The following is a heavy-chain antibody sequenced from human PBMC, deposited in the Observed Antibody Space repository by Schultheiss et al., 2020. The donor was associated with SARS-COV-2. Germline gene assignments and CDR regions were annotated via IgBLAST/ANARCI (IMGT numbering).Heavy chain of an antibody. CDR3: AREYYYDSSAYYPPDF. CDR2: LWYDGSNR. V-gene: IGHV3-33*08. CDR1: GFTVGSYS. J-gene: IGHJ4*02. Sequence: GGSLRLSCAASGFTVGSYSMNWVRQAPGKGLEWVALLWYDGSNRHYADSVKGRFTISRDDSKKTLYLQMNSLRAEDTAVYYCAREYYYDSSAYYPPDFRGQGTLVTVSS. D-gene: IGHD3-22*01.